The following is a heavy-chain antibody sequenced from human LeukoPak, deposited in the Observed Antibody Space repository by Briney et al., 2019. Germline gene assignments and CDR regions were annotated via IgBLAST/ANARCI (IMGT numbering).Heavy chain of an antibody. J-gene: IGHJ4*02. CDR3: AREMVMVRGVEPFDY. CDR1: GGSISSGSYY. Sequence: TLSLTXTVSGGSISSGSYYWSWIRQPAGKGLEWIGRIYTSGSTNYNPSLKSRVTISVDTSKNQFSLKLSSVTAADTAVYYCAREMVMVRGVEPFDYWGQGTLVTVSS. V-gene: IGHV4-61*02. D-gene: IGHD3-10*01. CDR2: IYTSGST.